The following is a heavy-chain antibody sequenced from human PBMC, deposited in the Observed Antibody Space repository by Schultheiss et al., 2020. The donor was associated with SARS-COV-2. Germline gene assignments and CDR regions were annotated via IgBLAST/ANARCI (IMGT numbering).Heavy chain of an antibody. J-gene: IGHJ4*02. CDR2: ISAYNGNT. D-gene: IGHD6-19*01. V-gene: IGHV1-18*01. Sequence: ASVKVSCKASGYTFTSYDINWVRQATGQGLEWMGWISAYNGNTNYAQKLQGRVTITSDTSASTAYMELSSLRSEDTAVYYCAARPGIAVAGLDYWGQGTLVTVSS. CDR1: GYTFTSYD. CDR3: AARPGIAVAGLDY.